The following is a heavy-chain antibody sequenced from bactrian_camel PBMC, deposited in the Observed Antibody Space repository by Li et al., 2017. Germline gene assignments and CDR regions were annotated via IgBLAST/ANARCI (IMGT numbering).Heavy chain of an antibody. D-gene: IGHD2*01. CDR2: IYPRGAIT. V-gene: IGHV3S28*01. J-gene: IGHJ4*01. Sequence: QLVESGGGSVQAGGSLTLSCTGSGYSQSTYYLGWFRQPPGKEREGVAAIYPRGAITYYSDSVKGRFTSSRDNAKNTLYLQKNSLKPEDTAMYYCGIDFMCPARLSFEANSYWGQGTQVTVS. CDR1: GYSQSTYY. CDR3: GIDFMCPARLSFEANSY.